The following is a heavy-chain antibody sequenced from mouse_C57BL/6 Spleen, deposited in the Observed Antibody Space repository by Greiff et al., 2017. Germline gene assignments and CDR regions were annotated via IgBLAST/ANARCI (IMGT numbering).Heavy chain of an antibody. CDR1: GYAFTNYL. V-gene: IGHV1-54*01. CDR3: AREGTGSFDY. CDR2: INPGSGGT. Sequence: VKLQQSGAELVRPGTSVKVSCKASGYAFTNYLIEWVKQRPGQGLEWIGVINPGSGGTNYNEKFKGKATLTADKSSSTAYMQLRSLTSEDSAVYFCAREGTGSFDYWGQGTTLTVSS. J-gene: IGHJ2*01. D-gene: IGHD4-1*01.